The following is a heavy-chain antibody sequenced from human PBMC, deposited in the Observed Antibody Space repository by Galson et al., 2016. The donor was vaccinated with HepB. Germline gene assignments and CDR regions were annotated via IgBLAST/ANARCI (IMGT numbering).Heavy chain of an antibody. CDR1: GFTFSSYA. V-gene: IGHV3-23*01. CDR2: ISNSGGTT. CDR3: ANSYCTGPACYRWHF. D-gene: IGHD2-8*02. Sequence: SLRLSCAASGFTFSSYAMSWVRQSPGKGLEWVSSISNSGGTTHYADSVQRRFTISRDNSKNTLYLQMNSLTAADAALYYCANSYCTGPACYRWHFRGQGTLVTVSP. J-gene: IGHJ1*01.